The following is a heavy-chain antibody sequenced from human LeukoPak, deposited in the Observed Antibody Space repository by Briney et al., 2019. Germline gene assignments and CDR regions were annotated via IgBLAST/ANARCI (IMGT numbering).Heavy chain of an antibody. D-gene: IGHD2-2*01. CDR3: ERIVVVPAATYFDY. CDR1: GYTFTGYY. V-gene: IGHV1-2*02. Sequence: ASVKVSCKASGYTFTGYYMHWVRQAPGQGLEWMGWINPNSGGTNYAQKFQGRVTMTGDTSISTAYMELSRLRSDDTAVYYCERIVVVPAATYFDYWGQGTLVTVSS. J-gene: IGHJ4*02. CDR2: INPNSGGT.